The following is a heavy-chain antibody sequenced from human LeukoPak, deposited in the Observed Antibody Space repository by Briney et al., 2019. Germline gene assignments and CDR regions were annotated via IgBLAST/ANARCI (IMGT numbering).Heavy chain of an antibody. CDR3: AKDLYSSGSKYFQH. Sequence: PGGSLRLSCAASGFTFSSYAMHWVRQAPGKGLEWVAFIRYDGSNKHYADSVKGRFTISRDNSKYTLYLQMNSLRAEDTAVYYCAKDLYSSGSKYFQHWGQGTLVTVSS. CDR1: GFTFSSYA. D-gene: IGHD6-19*01. J-gene: IGHJ1*01. CDR2: IRYDGSNK. V-gene: IGHV3-30*02.